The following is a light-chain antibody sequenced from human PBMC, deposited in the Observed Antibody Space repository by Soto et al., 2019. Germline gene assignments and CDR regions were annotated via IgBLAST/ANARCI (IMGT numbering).Light chain of an antibody. J-gene: IGKJ2*01. CDR2: GAS. Sequence: EIVLTQSPGTLSLSPGERATLSCRASQSVSSSHLAWYQQKPGQAPRLLIYGASSRATGIPDRFGGSGSGTDFTLTINRLEPEDFAVYYCQQYGTSPPYTFGQGTKLEI. CDR1: QSVSSSH. V-gene: IGKV3-20*01. CDR3: QQYGTSPPYT.